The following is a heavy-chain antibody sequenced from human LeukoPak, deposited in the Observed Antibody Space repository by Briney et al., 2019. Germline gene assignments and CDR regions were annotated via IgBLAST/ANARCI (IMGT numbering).Heavy chain of an antibody. Sequence: PGGSLRLSCAASGFTFSSYWMSWVRQAPGKGLEWVANIKQDGSEKYYVDSVKGRFTISRDNAKTSLYLQMNSLRAEDTAVYYCASKGDYDILTGYYGVDYWGQGTLVTVSS. D-gene: IGHD3-9*01. CDR1: GFTFSSYW. CDR2: IKQDGSEK. V-gene: IGHV3-7*01. J-gene: IGHJ4*02. CDR3: ASKGDYDILTGYYGVDY.